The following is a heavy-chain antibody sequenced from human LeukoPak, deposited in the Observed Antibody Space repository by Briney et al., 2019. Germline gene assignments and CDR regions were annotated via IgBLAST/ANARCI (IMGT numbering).Heavy chain of an antibody. V-gene: IGHV3-30-3*01. J-gene: IGHJ4*02. D-gene: IGHD1-14*01. CDR3: AKDIRRSYSAFDS. CDR1: GFTFSSYA. Sequence: GGSLRLSCAASGFTFSSYAMHWVRQAPGKGLEWVAVISYDGSNKYYADSVKGRFTISRDNAKNSLYLQMNSLRAEDTAFYYCAKDIRRSYSAFDSWGQGTLVTVSS. CDR2: ISYDGSNK.